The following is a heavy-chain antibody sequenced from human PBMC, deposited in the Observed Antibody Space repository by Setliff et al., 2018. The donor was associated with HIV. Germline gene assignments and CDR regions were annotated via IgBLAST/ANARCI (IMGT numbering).Heavy chain of an antibody. D-gene: IGHD3-10*01. V-gene: IGHV1-18*01. CDR2: ISSYNDNT. CDR1: GYSFTNYG. Sequence: ASVKVSCKASGYSFTNYGISWVRQAPGQGLEWMGWISSYNDNTNYALNLQGRVTMTTDTSTSTAYMELRSLRSDDTGIYFCSRSGVPPYYYYGMDFWGQGTTVTVS. J-gene: IGHJ6*02. CDR3: SRSGVPPYYYYGMDF.